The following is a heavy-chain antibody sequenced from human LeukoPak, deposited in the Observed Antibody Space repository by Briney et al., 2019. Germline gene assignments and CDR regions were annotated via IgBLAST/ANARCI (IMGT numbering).Heavy chain of an antibody. J-gene: IGHJ4*02. CDR2: ISGSFTT. CDR1: GFSFSSYA. D-gene: IGHD3-16*01. Sequence: GRSLRLSCAASGFSFSSYAMSWVRQAPGQGLEWVSTISGSFTTYYTDSVKGRFTISRDNSKNTLYLQTNSLRAEDTALYYCAKGEWLDDWGQGTRVTVSS. CDR3: AKGEWLDD. V-gene: IGHV3-23*01.